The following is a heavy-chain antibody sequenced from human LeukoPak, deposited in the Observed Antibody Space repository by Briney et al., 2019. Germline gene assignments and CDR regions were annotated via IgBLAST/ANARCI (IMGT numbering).Heavy chain of an antibody. CDR2: IRYDGSNK. V-gene: IGHV3-30*02. D-gene: IGHD6-6*01. CDR3: ARDSYSSSYNFDF. J-gene: IGHJ4*02. Sequence: GGSLRLSCAASGFTFSSYGMHWVRQAPGKGLEWVSFIRYDGSNKYYVDSVKGRFTISRDNSKNTLYLQMNSLRAEDTAVYYCARDSYSSSYNFDFWGQGTLVTVSS. CDR1: GFTFSSYG.